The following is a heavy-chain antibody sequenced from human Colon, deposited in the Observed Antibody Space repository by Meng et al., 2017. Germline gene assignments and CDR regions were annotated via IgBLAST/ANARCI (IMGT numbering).Heavy chain of an antibody. J-gene: IGHJ5*01. CDR3: AINGIVATVFNWFDS. CDR1: GFTFSSYA. Sequence: GESLKISCAGSGFTFSSYAMHWVRQAPGKGLEYVSGISPNGGSTYYANSVKGRFTISRVNSKNTLYLQMGSLRADDMAVYYCAINGIVATVFNWFDSWGQGTLVTVSS. V-gene: IGHV3-64*01. CDR2: ISPNGGST. D-gene: IGHD6-13*01.